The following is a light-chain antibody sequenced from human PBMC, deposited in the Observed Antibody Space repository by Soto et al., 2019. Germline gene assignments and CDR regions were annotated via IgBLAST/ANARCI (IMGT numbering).Light chain of an antibody. CDR2: AAS. CDR1: QSISTY. J-gene: IGKJ1*01. V-gene: IGKV1-39*01. CDR3: QKSYITPQT. Sequence: DIQMTQSPSSLSASVGDRVTITCRASQSISTYLNWYQQIPGKAPKLLIYAASSLQSGVPSRFSGSGSGTDFTLTISSLQPEDFVTYYCQKSYITPQTFGQGTKVDI.